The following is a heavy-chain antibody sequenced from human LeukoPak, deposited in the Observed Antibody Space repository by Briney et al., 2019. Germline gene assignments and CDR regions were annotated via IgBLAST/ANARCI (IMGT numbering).Heavy chain of an antibody. V-gene: IGHV4-34*01. CDR3: ARGPRYYDILTGYHEYYYYYGMDV. J-gene: IGHJ6*02. CDR2: INHSGST. D-gene: IGHD3-9*01. CDR1: GGSFSGYY. Sequence: PSETLSLTCAVYGGSFSGYYWSWIRQPPGKGLKWIGEINHSGSTNYNPSLKSRVTISVDTSKNQFSLKLSSVTAADTAVYYCARGPRYYDILTGYHEYYYYYGMDVWGQGTTVTVSS.